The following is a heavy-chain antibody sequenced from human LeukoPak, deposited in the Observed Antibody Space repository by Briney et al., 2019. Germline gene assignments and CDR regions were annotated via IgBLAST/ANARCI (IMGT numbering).Heavy chain of an antibody. J-gene: IGHJ5*02. CDR3: ARAPPGIRFLEWSYFDP. CDR2: IIPIFGTA. V-gene: IGHV1-69*13. CDR1: GGTFSSYA. Sequence: ASVTVSCKASGGTFSSYAISWVRQAPGQGLEWMGGIIPIFGTANYAQKFQGRVTITADESTSTAYMELSSLRSEDTAVYYCARAPPGIRFLEWSYFDPWGQGTLVTVSS. D-gene: IGHD3-3*01.